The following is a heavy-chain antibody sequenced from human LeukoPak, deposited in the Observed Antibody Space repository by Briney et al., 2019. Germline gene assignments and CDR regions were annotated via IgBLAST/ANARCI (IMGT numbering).Heavy chain of an antibody. J-gene: IGHJ4*02. D-gene: IGHD5/OR15-5a*01. CDR1: GFTFSDHY. Sequence: GGSLRLSCAASGFTFSDHYMDWVRQTPGKGLEWVGRIEAKAQGGTTKYAAPVKGRFTISRDDSKNTLYLQMSSLKTEDTAAYYCTTDPFYDSAGFAFWGQGTLVTVS. V-gene: IGHV3-15*06. CDR2: IEAKAQGGTT. CDR3: TTDPFYDSAGFAF.